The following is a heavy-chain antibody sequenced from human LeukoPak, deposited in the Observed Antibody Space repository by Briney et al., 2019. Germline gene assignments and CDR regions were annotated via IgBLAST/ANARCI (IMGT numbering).Heavy chain of an antibody. J-gene: IGHJ5*02. D-gene: IGHD4-23*01. CDR1: GGSISSYY. V-gene: IGHV4-59*01. Sequence: SETLSLTCTVSGGSISSYYWSWIRQPPGKGLEWIGYIYYSGSTNYNPSLKSRVTIAVDPSKNQFSLKLSSVTAADTAVYYCAREKNYGGNSLFDPWGQGTLVTVSS. CDR2: IYYSGST. CDR3: AREKNYGGNSLFDP.